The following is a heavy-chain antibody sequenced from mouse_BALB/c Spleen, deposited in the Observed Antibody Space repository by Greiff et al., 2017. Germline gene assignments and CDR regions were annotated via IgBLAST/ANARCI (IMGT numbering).Heavy chain of an antibody. V-gene: IGHV1-69*02. Sequence: QVQLQQPGAELVRPGASVKLSCKASGYTFTSYWINWVKQRPGQGLEWIGNIYPSDSYTNYNQKFKDKATLTVDKSSSTAYMQLSSPTSEDSAVYYCSQGYGYSYAMDYWGQGTSVTVSS. D-gene: IGHD2-2*01. CDR3: SQGYGYSYAMDY. CDR2: IYPSDSYT. J-gene: IGHJ4*01. CDR1: GYTFTSYW.